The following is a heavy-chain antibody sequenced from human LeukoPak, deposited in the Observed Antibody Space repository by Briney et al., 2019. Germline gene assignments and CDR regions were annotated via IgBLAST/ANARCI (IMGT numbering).Heavy chain of an antibody. CDR2: INPNSGGT. CDR3: AREQLWLRRGSGMDV. CDR1: GYTFTGYY. V-gene: IGHV1-2*04. D-gene: IGHD5-18*01. J-gene: IGHJ6*02. Sequence: ASVKVSCKASGYTFTGYYMHWVRQAPGQGLEWMGWINPNSGGTNYAQKFQGWVTMTRDTSISTAYMELSRLRSDDTAVYYCAREQLWLRRGSGMDVWGQGTTVTVSS.